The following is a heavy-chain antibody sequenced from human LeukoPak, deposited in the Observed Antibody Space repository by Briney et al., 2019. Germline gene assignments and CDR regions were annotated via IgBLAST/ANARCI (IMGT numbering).Heavy chain of an antibody. CDR1: GYTFTNNF. V-gene: IGHV1-46*01. J-gene: IGHJ5*02. CDR3: ASPPLSSGYYYVSPP. CDR2: INPSGDNT. Sequence: ASVKVSCKASGYTFTNNFMHWVRQAPGQGLEWIGIINPSGDNTWYAQKFQGRVTMTRDMATSTDYLEVSSLRSEDTAVYYCASPPLSSGYYYVSPPWGQGTLVTVSS. D-gene: IGHD3-22*01.